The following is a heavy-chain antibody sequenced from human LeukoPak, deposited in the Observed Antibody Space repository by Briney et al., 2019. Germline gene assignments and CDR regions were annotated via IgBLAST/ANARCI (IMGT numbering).Heavy chain of an antibody. Sequence: GGSLRLSCAASGFTFSSYAMSWVRQAPGKGLEWVSAISGSGGSTYYADSVKGRFTISRDNSKNTLYLQMNSLRAEDTAVYYCAKVRRMATIPGYFDYWGQGTLVTVSS. CDR3: AKVRRMATIPGYFDY. D-gene: IGHD5-24*01. CDR2: ISGSGGST. CDR1: GFTFSSYA. J-gene: IGHJ4*02. V-gene: IGHV3-23*01.